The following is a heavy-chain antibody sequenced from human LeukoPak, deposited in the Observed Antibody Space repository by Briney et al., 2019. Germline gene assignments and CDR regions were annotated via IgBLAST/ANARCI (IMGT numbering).Heavy chain of an antibody. V-gene: IGHV1-46*01. D-gene: IGHD1-14*01. CDR1: GYTFTSYY. J-gene: IGHJ4*02. CDR3: AREVMDNLRFDY. CDR2: INPSGGDT. Sequence: ASEKVSCKASGYTFTSYYMHWVRQAPGQGLEWMGIINPSGGDTSYAQKFQGRLTMTRDTSTNTVYMGLASLRSEDTAVYYCAREVMDNLRFDYWGQGTLVTVSS.